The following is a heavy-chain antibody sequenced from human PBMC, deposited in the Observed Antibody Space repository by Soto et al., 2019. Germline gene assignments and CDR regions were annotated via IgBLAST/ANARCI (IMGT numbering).Heavy chain of an antibody. CDR2: IYTSGST. CDR3: ARDSKEYDFWSGWSMDV. V-gene: IGHV4-4*07. Sequence: PSETLSLTCTVSGGSISSYYWSWIRQPAGKGLEWIGRIYTSGSTNYNPSLKSRVTMSVDTSKNQFSLKLSSVTAADTAVYYCARDSKEYDFWSGWSMDVWGQGTTVTAP. D-gene: IGHD3-3*01. J-gene: IGHJ6*02. CDR1: GGSISSYY.